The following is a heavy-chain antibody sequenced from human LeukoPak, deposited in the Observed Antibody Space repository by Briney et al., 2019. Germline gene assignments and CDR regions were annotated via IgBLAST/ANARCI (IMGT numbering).Heavy chain of an antibody. Sequence: ASVKVSCKASGYTFTSSGISWVRQAPGQGLEWMGWISAYNGNTNYAQKLQGRVTMTTDTSTSTAYMELRSLRSDDTAVYYCARMGVGATFYYGMDVWGQGTTVTVSS. D-gene: IGHD1-26*01. V-gene: IGHV1-18*01. CDR3: ARMGVGATFYYGMDV. CDR1: GYTFTSSG. CDR2: ISAYNGNT. J-gene: IGHJ6*02.